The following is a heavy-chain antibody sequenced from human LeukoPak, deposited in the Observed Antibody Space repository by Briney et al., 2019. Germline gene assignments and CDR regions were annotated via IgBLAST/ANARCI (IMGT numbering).Heavy chain of an antibody. CDR2: IYYSGST. CDR3: ARDRGVAGGNAFDI. CDR1: GGSISNYY. J-gene: IGHJ3*02. Sequence: KTSETLSLTCTVSGGSISNYYWSWIRQPPGKGLEWIGYIYYSGSTNYNPSLKSRVTISVDTSKDQFSLKLSSVTAADTAVYYCARDRGVAGGNAFDIRGQGTMVTVSS. V-gene: IGHV4-59*01. D-gene: IGHD6-19*01.